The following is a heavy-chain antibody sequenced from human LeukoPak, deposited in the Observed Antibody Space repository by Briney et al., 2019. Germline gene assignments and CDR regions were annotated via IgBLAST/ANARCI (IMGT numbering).Heavy chain of an antibody. Sequence: SETLSLTCTVSGGSISSTGYYWTWIRQPAGKGLEWIGYIDNSGSTNCNPSLKSRVTISVDTSKNQFSLNLTSVTAADTAVYYCARDCEFCDLLFYMNVWGKGTTVTVSS. CDR2: IDNSGST. J-gene: IGHJ6*03. CDR3: ARDCEFCDLLFYMNV. D-gene: IGHD3-16*01. V-gene: IGHV4-61*09. CDR1: GGSISSTGYY.